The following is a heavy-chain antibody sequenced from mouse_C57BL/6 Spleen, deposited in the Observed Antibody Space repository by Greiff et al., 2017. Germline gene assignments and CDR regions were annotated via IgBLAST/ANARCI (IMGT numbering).Heavy chain of an antibody. CDR3: ARGWAFITTVVDYAMDY. D-gene: IGHD1-1*01. J-gene: IGHJ4*01. CDR1: GYTFTSYW. CDR2: INPSNGGT. Sequence: QVQLQQPGTELVKPGASVKLSCKASGYTFTSYWMHWVKQRPGQGLEWIGNINPSNGGTNYNEKFKSKATLTVDKSSSTAYMQLSSLTSEDSAVYYFARGWAFITTVVDYAMDYWGQGTSVTVSA. V-gene: IGHV1-53*01.